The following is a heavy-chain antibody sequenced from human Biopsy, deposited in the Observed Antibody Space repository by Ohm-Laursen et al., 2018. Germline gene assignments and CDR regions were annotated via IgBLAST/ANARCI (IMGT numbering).Heavy chain of an antibody. V-gene: IGHV4-59*01. CDR1: GDSISSYY. CDR2: VYYTGST. Sequence: SDTLSLTCTVSGDSISSYYWSWIRQPPGKGLEWIGYVYYTGSTDYNPSLQSRVTISVDTSKNHFSLRLRSVTPADTAIYCARDRGYYSDRSVPRYFDLWGRGTLVTVSS. J-gene: IGHJ2*01. CDR3: ARDRGYYSDRSVPRYFDL. D-gene: IGHD3-22*01.